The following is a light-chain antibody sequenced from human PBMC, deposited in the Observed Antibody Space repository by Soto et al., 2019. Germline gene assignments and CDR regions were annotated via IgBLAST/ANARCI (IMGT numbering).Light chain of an antibody. CDR2: AAS. Sequence: DIQMTQSPSSLSASVGDRVTITCRASQSISSYLNWYQQKPGKAPKLLIYAASSLQSGVPSRFSGSGTGTDFTLTICSLQPEDFATYYCQQSYSPRLTFGGGTKVDIK. J-gene: IGKJ4*01. CDR3: QQSYSPRLT. V-gene: IGKV1-39*01. CDR1: QSISSY.